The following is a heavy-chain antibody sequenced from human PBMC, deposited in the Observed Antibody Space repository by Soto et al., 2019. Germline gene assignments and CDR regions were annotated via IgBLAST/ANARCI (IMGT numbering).Heavy chain of an antibody. CDR3: ARDSAFGNGVGKVFDY. D-gene: IGHD2-8*01. J-gene: IGHJ4*02. V-gene: IGHV1-18*04. CDR2: ISAYDGNT. CDR1: GYTFTSYG. Sequence: GASVKVSCKASGYTFTSYGSIWVRQAPGHGLEWMGWISAYDGNTNYAQKLQGRVTLTTETSTTTAYMELRSLRPDDTAMYYCARDSAFGNGVGKVFDYWGQGTLVTVSS.